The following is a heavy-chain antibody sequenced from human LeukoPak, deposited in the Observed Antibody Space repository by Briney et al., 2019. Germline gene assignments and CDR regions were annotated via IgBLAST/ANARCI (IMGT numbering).Heavy chain of an antibody. D-gene: IGHD3-22*01. J-gene: IGHJ4*02. V-gene: IGHV4-31*03. CDR3: SRGLDSRKLGY. CDR2: IHPSGAL. CDR1: GASFSSGDHY. Sequence: PSQTLSLTCTVSGASFSSGDHYGNWIRQRPGEGLEWIGSIHPSGALYNNPSLESRVTISIDTSKNQFSLNLNSVTAADTAVYFCSRGLDSRKLGYWGQGTLVTVSS.